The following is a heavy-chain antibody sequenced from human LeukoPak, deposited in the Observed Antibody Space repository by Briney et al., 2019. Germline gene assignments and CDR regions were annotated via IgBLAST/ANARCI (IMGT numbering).Heavy chain of an antibody. Sequence: SVKVSCKASGYTFTGYYMHWVRQAPGQGLEWMGWINPNSGGTNYEQKLQGRVTMTRDTSISTAYLELSRLRSDDTTVYYCARVFRKYDCSSTSCPFDPWGQGTLVTVSS. D-gene: IGHD2-2*01. J-gene: IGHJ5*02. CDR2: INPNSGGT. CDR3: ARVFRKYDCSSTSCPFDP. CDR1: GYTFTGYY. V-gene: IGHV1-2*02.